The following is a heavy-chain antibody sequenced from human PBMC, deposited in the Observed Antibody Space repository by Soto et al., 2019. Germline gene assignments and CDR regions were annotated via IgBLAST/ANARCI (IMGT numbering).Heavy chain of an antibody. CDR3: TXXXXXXXXXXDXFDV. CDR1: GFTFSDYE. J-gene: IGHJ3*01. V-gene: IGHV3-48*03. CDR2: ITSGGNT. Sequence: EVQLVESGGGLVQPGGSLRLSCVASGFTFSDYEMNWVRQAPGXXXXXVANITSGGNTMYADSVEGRFTISRDDADNSLYLQMNNLRGEDTALYHXTXXXXXXXXXXDXFDVWGRGTMVTVS.